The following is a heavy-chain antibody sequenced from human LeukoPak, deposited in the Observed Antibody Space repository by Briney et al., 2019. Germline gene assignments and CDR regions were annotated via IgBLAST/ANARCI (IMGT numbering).Heavy chain of an antibody. Sequence: PGGSLRLSCAASGLAFSSYAMNWVRQAPGKGLEWVSYISSSGDTIYYADSVKGRFTISRDSAKNSLYLQMSSLRAEDTAVYYCARGYYGSGTYRAMDVWGQGTTVTVSS. CDR1: GLAFSSYA. D-gene: IGHD3-10*01. V-gene: IGHV3-48*01. CDR2: ISSSGDTI. J-gene: IGHJ6*02. CDR3: ARGYYGSGTYRAMDV.